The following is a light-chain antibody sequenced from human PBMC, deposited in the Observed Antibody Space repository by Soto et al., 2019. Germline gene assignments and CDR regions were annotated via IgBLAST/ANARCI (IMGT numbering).Light chain of an antibody. J-gene: IGKJ4*01. Sequence: EILLTQSPGTLSLSPGERVTLSCRASQSISNNHLAWYQQKPGQAPRLLIHGTSNRATGIPGRFSGSGSGTDFTLTFSRLEPEDFAVYYCEYYGTSITFGGGTKVDIK. CDR2: GTS. CDR3: EYYGTSIT. CDR1: QSISNNH. V-gene: IGKV3-20*01.